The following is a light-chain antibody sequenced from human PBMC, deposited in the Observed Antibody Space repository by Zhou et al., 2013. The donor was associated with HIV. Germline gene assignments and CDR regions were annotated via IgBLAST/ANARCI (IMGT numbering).Light chain of an antibody. CDR1: QDISNY. Sequence: DIQMTQSPSSLSASVGDRVTITCQASQDISNYLNWYQQKPGKAPKLLIYGASSLQSGVPSRFSGSGSETEFTLTISSLQPDDFATYYCQQYSAYSWTFGQGTSVELK. J-gene: IGKJ1*01. CDR3: QQYSAYSWT. V-gene: IGKV1-16*01. CDR2: GAS.